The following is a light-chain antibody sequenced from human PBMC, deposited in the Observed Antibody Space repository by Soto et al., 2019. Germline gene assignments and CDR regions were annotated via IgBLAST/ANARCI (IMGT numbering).Light chain of an antibody. Sequence: EIVLTQSPGTLSLSPGERATLSSRDSQSVRSSYLAWYQQKPGQAPRLLIYGASSRATGIPDRFSGGGSGTDFTLTISRLEPEDLAVYYCQQYGNSPTFGGGTKVEIK. CDR3: QQYGNSPT. V-gene: IGKV3-20*01. CDR2: GAS. J-gene: IGKJ4*01. CDR1: QSVRSSY.